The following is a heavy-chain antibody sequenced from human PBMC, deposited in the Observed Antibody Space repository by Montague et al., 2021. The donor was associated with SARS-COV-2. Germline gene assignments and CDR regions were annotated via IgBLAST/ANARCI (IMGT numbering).Heavy chain of an antibody. Sequence: SETLSLTCAVYGGSFSDFYWNWIRQTPGKGLEWIGEINHSGTTDXXPSLKSRVTISVDTSKNQFSLKLTSLTAADTAVYYCARGIYGSGSYHGVRQWHYYGMDVWGQGTTVTVSS. D-gene: IGHD3-10*01. CDR2: INHSGTT. J-gene: IGHJ6*02. CDR1: GGSFSDFY. V-gene: IGHV4-34*01. CDR3: ARGIYGSGSYHGVRQWHYYGMDV.